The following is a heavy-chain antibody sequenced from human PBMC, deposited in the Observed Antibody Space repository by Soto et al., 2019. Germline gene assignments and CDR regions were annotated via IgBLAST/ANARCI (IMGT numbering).Heavy chain of an antibody. CDR3: ARDRVVPAAPYYGMDV. J-gene: IGHJ6*02. CDR2: IYYSGST. V-gene: IGHV4-30-4*01. D-gene: IGHD2-2*01. Sequence: PSETLSLTCTVSGGSISSGDYYWSWIRQPPGKGLEWIGYIYYSGSTYYNPSLKSRVTISVDTSKSQFSLKLSSVTAADTAVYYCARDRVVPAAPYYGMDVWGQGTTVTVSS. CDR1: GGSISSGDYY.